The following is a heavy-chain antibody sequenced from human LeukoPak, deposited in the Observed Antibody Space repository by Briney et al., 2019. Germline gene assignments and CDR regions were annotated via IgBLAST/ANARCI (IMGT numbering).Heavy chain of an antibody. CDR2: ISSSSSTI. V-gene: IGHV3-48*01. D-gene: IGHD3-10*01. Sequence: GGSLRLSCAASGFTFSSYGMHWVRQAPGKGLEWVSYISSSSSTIYYADSVKGRFTISRDNAKNSLYLQMNSLRAEDTAVYYCARMDGSGGILWFGESRYYFDYWGQGTLVTVSS. J-gene: IGHJ4*02. CDR1: GFTFSSYG. CDR3: ARMDGSGGILWFGESRYYFDY.